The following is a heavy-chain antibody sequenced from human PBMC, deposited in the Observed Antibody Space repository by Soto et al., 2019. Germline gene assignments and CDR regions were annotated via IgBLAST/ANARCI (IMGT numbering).Heavy chain of an antibody. Sequence: EVQLVESGGGLVKPGGSLRLSCAASGFTFSSYSRNWVRQAPGKGLEWVSSISSSSSYIYYADSVKGRFTISRDNAKNSLYLQMNSLRAKDTAVYYCARDGVDSYGYYYYYGMDVWGQGTTVTVSS. V-gene: IGHV3-21*01. J-gene: IGHJ6*02. CDR2: ISSSSSYI. CDR1: GFTFSSYS. D-gene: IGHD5-18*01. CDR3: ARDGVDSYGYYYYYGMDV.